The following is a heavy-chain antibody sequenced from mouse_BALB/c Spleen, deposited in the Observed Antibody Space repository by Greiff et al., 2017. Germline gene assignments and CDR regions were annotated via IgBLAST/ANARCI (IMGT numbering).Heavy chain of an antibody. CDR2: ICGDGST. CDR3: ARDGNGYAMDY. Sequence: QVQLKQSGPGLVAPSQCLSITCTVSGFSFTGYGVNWVRQPPGKGLEWLGMICGDGSTDYYSALKSRLSISEDNSKSHVFLRMNSLQTDDTARYCSARDGNGYAMDYWGQGTSVTVSS. D-gene: IGHD2-1*01. CDR1: GFSFTGYG. J-gene: IGHJ4*01. V-gene: IGHV2-6-7*01.